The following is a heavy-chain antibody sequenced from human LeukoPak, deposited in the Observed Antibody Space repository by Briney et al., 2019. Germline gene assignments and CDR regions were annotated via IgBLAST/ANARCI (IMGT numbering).Heavy chain of an antibody. V-gene: IGHV4-34*01. CDR2: INHSGST. D-gene: IGHD3-3*01. CDR3: ARDRGPEFWSGYHRPYYFDY. J-gene: IGHJ4*02. CDR1: GGSFSGYY. Sequence: SETLSLTCAVYGGSFSGYYWSWIRQPPGKGLEWIGEINHSGSTNYNPSLKSRVTISVDTSKNQFSLKLSSVTAADTAVYYCARDRGPEFWSGYHRPYYFDYWGQGTLVTVSS.